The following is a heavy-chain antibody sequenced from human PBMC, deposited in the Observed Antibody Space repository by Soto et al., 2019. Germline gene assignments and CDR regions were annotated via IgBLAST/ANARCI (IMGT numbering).Heavy chain of an antibody. CDR3: AKDLAGGGAFDI. D-gene: IGHD3-16*01. CDR1: GFTFSSYG. J-gene: IGHJ3*02. V-gene: IGHV3-30*18. Sequence: QVQLVESGGGVVQPGRSLRLSYAASGFTFSSYGMHWVRQAPGKGLEWVAVISYDGSNKYYADSVKGRFTISRDNSKNTLYLQMNSLRAEDTAVYYCAKDLAGGGAFDIWGQGTMVTVSS. CDR2: ISYDGSNK.